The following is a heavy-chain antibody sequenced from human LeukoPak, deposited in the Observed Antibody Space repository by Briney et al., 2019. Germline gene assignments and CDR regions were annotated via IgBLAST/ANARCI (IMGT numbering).Heavy chain of an antibody. CDR2: IYYSGST. CDR1: GGSISSGGYN. CDR3: ASSPHTAMVSYFDY. J-gene: IGHJ4*02. Sequence: SETLSLTCTVSGGSISSGGYNWSWIRQHPGKGLEWIGYIYYSGSTYYNPSLKSRVTISVDTSKNQFSLKLSSVTAADTAVYYCASSPHTAMVSYFDYWGQGTLVTVSS. V-gene: IGHV4-31*03. D-gene: IGHD5-18*01.